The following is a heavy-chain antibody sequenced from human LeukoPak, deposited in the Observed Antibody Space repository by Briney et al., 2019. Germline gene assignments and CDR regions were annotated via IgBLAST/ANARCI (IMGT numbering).Heavy chain of an antibody. Sequence: SVKVSCKASVCTFSSYAISWVRQAPGQGLEWMGGIIPIFGTANYAQKFQGRVTITADESTSTAYMELSSLRSEDTAVYYCARDGRGYCSGGSCYTPYYWGQGTLVTVSS. D-gene: IGHD2-15*01. CDR1: VCTFSSYA. CDR2: IIPIFGTA. J-gene: IGHJ4*02. V-gene: IGHV1-69*13. CDR3: ARDGRGYCSGGSCYTPYY.